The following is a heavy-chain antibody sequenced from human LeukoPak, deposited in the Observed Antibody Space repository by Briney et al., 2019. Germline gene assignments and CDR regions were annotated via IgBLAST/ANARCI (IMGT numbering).Heavy chain of an antibody. J-gene: IGHJ4*02. CDR3: AKTLFGRAFDY. CDR1: GFTFSRYW. V-gene: IGHV3-7*01. Sequence: GGSLRLSCAASGFTFSRYWMSWVRQAPGKGLEWVANIKQDGSERNYVDSVKGRFTISRDNSKNTLYLQMNSLRAEDTAVYYCAKTLFGRAFDYWGQGTLVTVTS. D-gene: IGHD3-3*01. CDR2: IKQDGSER.